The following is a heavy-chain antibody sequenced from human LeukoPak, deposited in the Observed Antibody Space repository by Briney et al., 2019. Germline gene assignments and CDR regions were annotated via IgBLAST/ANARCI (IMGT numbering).Heavy chain of an antibody. V-gene: IGHV3-30*18. D-gene: IGHD5-12*01. CDR2: ISYDGSNK. CDR3: AKDRSNIVATLDY. J-gene: IGHJ4*02. CDR1: GFTFSSYG. Sequence: GGSLRHSCAASGFTFSSYGMHWVRQAPGKGLEWVAVISYDGSNKYYADSVKGRFTISRDNSKNTLYLQMNSLRAEDTAVYYCAKDRSNIVATLDYWGQGTLVTVSS.